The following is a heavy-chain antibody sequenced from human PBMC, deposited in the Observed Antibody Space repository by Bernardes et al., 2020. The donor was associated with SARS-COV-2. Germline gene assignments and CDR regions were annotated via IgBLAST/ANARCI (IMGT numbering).Heavy chain of an antibody. CDR1: GFTVSSNY. V-gene: IGHV3-23*01. J-gene: IGHJ5*02. CDR2: ISGSGGST. CDR3: ARGPLCSSTTCYTVGRFDP. D-gene: IGHD2-2*02. Sequence: GGSLRLSCAASGFTVSSNYMSWVRQAPGKGLEWVSAISGSGGSTYYADSVKGRFTISRDNSKNTLYLQMNSLRAEDTAVYYCARGPLCSSTTCYTVGRFDPWGQGTLVTVSS.